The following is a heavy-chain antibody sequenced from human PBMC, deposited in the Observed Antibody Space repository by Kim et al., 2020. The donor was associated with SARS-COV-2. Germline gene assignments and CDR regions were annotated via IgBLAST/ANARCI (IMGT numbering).Heavy chain of an antibody. D-gene: IGHD6-6*01. J-gene: IGHJ6*02. CDR1: GYTFTGYY. CDR3: ARDLRGEYSSSSRDYYYYYGMDV. Sequence: ASVKVSCKASGYTFTGYYMHWVRQAPGQGLEWMGRINPNSGGTNYAQKFQGRVTMTRDTSISTAYMELSRLRSDDTAVYYCARDLRGEYSSSSRDYYYYYGMDVWGQGTTVTVSS. V-gene: IGHV1-2*06. CDR2: INPNSGGT.